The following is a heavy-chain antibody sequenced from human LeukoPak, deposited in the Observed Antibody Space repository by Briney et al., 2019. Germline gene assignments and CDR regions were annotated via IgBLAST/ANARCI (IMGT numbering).Heavy chain of an antibody. D-gene: IGHD3-16*02. V-gene: IGHV4-59*01. CDR3: ARGPMITFGGVILYYFDY. CDR2: IYYSGST. Sequence: SETLSLTCTVSGGSISSYYWSWIRQPPGKGLEWIGYIYYSGSTNYNPSLKSRVTISVDTSKNQFSLELSSVTAADTAVYYCARGPMITFGGVILYYFDYWGQGTLVTVSS. J-gene: IGHJ4*02. CDR1: GGSISSYY.